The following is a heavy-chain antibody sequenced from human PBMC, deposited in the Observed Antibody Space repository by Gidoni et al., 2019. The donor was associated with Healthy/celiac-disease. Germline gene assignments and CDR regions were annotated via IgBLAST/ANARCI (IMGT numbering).Heavy chain of an antibody. CDR3: ARGGGYNFDY. V-gene: IGHV3-74*01. Sequence: EVQLVESGGGFVQPGGPLRLSCAASGFPFSNYWMHWVRQAPGKGLVWVSRIKNDGSGTIYADSVKGRFTISRDNAKNTLYLQMNSLRADDTAVYYCARGGGYNFDYWGQGSLVTVSS. CDR2: IKNDGSGT. CDR1: GFPFSNYW. J-gene: IGHJ4*02. D-gene: IGHD5-12*01.